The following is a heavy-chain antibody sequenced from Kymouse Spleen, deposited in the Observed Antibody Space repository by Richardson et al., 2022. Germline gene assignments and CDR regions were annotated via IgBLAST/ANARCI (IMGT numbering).Heavy chain of an antibody. V-gene: IGHV3-72*01. Sequence: EVQLVESGGGLVQPGGSLRLSCAASGFTFSDHYMDWVRQAPGKGLEWVGRTRNKANSYTTEYAASVKGRFTISRDDSKNSLYLQMNSLKTEDTAVYYCAREGIVGAFDYWGQGTLVTVSS. D-gene: IGHD1-26*01. CDR1: GFTFSDHY. CDR3: AREGIVGAFDY. J-gene: IGHJ4*02. CDR2: TRNKANSYTT.